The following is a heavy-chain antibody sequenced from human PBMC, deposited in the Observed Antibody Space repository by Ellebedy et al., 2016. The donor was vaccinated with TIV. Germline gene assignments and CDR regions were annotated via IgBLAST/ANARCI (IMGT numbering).Heavy chain of an antibody. D-gene: IGHD1-26*01. CDR2: ISHDGRQT. CDR3: AKWSGTFGGYYSDY. CDR1: GYIFSNTG. J-gene: IGHJ4*02. V-gene: IGHV3-30*18. Sequence: GESLKISCAASGYIFSNTGMHWVRQAPGKGLEWVAVISHDGRQTYYADSLKGRFTISRDDSKTTVYLQMDSLGIDDTAMYYCAKWSGTFGGYYSDYWGQGTLVTVSS.